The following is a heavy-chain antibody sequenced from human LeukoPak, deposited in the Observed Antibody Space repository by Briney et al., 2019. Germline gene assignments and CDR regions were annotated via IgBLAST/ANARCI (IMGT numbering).Heavy chain of an antibody. Sequence: GESLKISCKGSGYSFTSYWIGWVRQMPGKGLEWMGIIYPGDSDTRYSPSFQGQVTISADKSISTAYLQWSSLKASDTAMYYCARADCSSTSCPGGGDYWGQGTLATVSS. CDR1: GYSFTSYW. D-gene: IGHD2-2*01. J-gene: IGHJ4*02. CDR2: IYPGDSDT. CDR3: ARADCSSTSCPGGGDY. V-gene: IGHV5-51*01.